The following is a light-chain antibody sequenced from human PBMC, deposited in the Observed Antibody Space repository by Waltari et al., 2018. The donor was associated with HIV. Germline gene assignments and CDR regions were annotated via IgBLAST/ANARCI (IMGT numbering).Light chain of an antibody. CDR1: ALPKQY. J-gene: IGLJ2*01. CDR2: KDS. CDR3: QSADSSGSPYVV. Sequence: SYELTQPTSVSVSPGQTARVTCSGDALPKQYTTWSQQKPGQAPVLVIYKDSERPSGIPERFSGSNSGTTVTLTISGVQAEDEADYYCQSADSSGSPYVVFGGGTKLTVL. V-gene: IGLV3-25*03.